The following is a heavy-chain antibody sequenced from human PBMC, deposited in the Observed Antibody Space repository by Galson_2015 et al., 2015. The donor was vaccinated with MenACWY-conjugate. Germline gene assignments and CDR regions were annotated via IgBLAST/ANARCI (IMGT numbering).Heavy chain of an antibody. J-gene: IGHJ4*02. V-gene: IGHV3-21*01. CDR2: IYSSSGNI. Sequence: SLRLSCAASGFTFSTYRMNWVRQAPGKGLEWVSSIYSSSGNIYYADSLKGRFAISRDNARNSLYLQMNSLTAEDTAVYYCARTSAGYWSNTNGYVSIDYWGQGTLVTVSS. D-gene: IGHD2-2*01. CDR1: GFTFSTYR. CDR3: ARTSAGYWSNTNGYVSIDY.